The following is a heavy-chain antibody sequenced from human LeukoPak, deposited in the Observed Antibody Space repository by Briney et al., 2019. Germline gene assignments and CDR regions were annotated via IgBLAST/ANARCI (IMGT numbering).Heavy chain of an antibody. Sequence: SETLSLTCTVSGYSISSGYYWGWIRQPPGKGLEWIGSIYHSGSTYYNPSLKSRVTISVDTSKNQFSLKLSSVTAADTAVYYCADSDSSGWYRWGQGTLVTVSS. CDR1: GYSISSGYY. CDR2: IYHSGST. D-gene: IGHD6-19*01. V-gene: IGHV4-38-2*02. J-gene: IGHJ4*02. CDR3: ADSDSSGWYR.